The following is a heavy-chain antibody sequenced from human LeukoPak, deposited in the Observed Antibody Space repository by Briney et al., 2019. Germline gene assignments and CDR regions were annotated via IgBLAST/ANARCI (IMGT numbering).Heavy chain of an antibody. J-gene: IGHJ5*02. Sequence: SETLSLTCIVSGGSISSHYWSWIRQPQPPGKGLEWIGYISYSGSTNYNPSLKSRVTISLDTSKTQFSLRLGSVTAADTAVYYCARVPFSGWYAPTEFDPWGQGTLVTVSS. CDR3: ARVPFSGWYAPTEFDP. CDR1: GGSISSHY. V-gene: IGHV4-59*11. CDR2: ISYSGST. D-gene: IGHD6-19*01.